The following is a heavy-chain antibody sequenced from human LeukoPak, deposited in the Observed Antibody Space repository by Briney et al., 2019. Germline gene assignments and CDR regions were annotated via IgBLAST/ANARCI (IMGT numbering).Heavy chain of an antibody. Sequence: GASVKVSCKASGYTFTGYYMHWVRQAPGQGLEWMGWINPNSGGTNYAQKFQGRVTMTRDTSISTAYMELSRLRSDDTAVYYCARGGFSSGWVAAFDIWGQGTMVTVSS. CDR1: GYTFTGYY. CDR3: ARGGFSSGWVAAFDI. CDR2: INPNSGGT. D-gene: IGHD6-19*01. V-gene: IGHV1-2*02. J-gene: IGHJ3*02.